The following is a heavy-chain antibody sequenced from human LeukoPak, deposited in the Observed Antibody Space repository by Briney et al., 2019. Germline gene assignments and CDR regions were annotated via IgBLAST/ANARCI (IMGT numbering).Heavy chain of an antibody. CDR1: GFTFSSYE. D-gene: IGHD6-13*01. Sequence: QPGGSLRLSCAASGFTFSSYEMNWVRQAPGKGLEWVSFISSSGNTIYYADSVKGRFTISRDNAKNSLYLQMNSLRVEDTAIYYCARVLAAAGWDWGQGTPVTVSS. J-gene: IGHJ4*02. CDR2: ISSSGNTI. CDR3: ARVLAAAGWD. V-gene: IGHV3-48*03.